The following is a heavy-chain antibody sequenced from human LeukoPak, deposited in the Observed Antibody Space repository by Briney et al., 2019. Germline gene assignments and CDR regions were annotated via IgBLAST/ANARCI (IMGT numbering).Heavy chain of an antibody. D-gene: IGHD6-13*01. CDR2: ISGSGYST. J-gene: IGHJ4*02. Sequence: GGSLRLSCAASGFTFSNYAMSWVRQAPGKGLEWVSAISGSGYSTYYADSVKGRFTISRDNSKNTLYLQMNSLRAEDTAIYFCATDSNPFDFWGQGTLVTVSS. CDR3: ATDSNPFDF. V-gene: IGHV3-23*01. CDR1: GFTFSNYA.